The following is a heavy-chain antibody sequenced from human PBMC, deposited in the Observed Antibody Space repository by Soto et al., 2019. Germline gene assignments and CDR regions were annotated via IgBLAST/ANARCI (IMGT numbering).Heavy chain of an antibody. CDR3: ARDVRGVRGVIRWFDP. D-gene: IGHD3-10*01. Sequence: DSVKGRFTISRDNSKNTLYLQMNSLRAEDTAVYYCARDVRGVRGVIRWFDPWGQGTLVTVSS. V-gene: IGHV3-30*01. J-gene: IGHJ5*02.